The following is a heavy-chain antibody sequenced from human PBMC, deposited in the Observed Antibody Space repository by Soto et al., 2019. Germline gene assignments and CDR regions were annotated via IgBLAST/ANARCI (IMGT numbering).Heavy chain of an antibody. CDR2: INHSGST. Sequence: TSETLSLTCAVYGGSFSGYYWSWIRQPPGKGLEWIGEINHSGSTNYNPSLKSRVTISVDTSKNQFSLKLSSVTAADTAVYYCARGPRQVYGDYSGNDAFDIWGQGTMVTVS. J-gene: IGHJ3*02. D-gene: IGHD4-17*01. CDR3: ARGPRQVYGDYSGNDAFDI. V-gene: IGHV4-34*01. CDR1: GGSFSGYY.